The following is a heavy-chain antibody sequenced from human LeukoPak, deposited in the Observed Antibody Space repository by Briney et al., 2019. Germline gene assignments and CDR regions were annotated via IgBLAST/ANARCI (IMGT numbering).Heavy chain of an antibody. CDR2: IYYSGST. V-gene: IGHV4-59*08. CDR3: ARRGGEAAAGRDYYYYYGMDV. CDR1: GGSISSYY. Sequence: SETLSLTCTVSGGSISSYYWSWIRQPPGKGLEWIGYIYYSGSTNYNPSLKSRVTISVDTSKNQFSLKLSSVTAADTAVYYCARRGGEAAAGRDYYYYYGMDVWGQGTTVTVSS. J-gene: IGHJ6*02. D-gene: IGHD6-13*01.